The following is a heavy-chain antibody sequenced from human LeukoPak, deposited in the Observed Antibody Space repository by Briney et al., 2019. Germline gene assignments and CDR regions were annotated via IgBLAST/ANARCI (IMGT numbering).Heavy chain of an antibody. V-gene: IGHV3-23*05. CDR2: IWRTGDWT. CDR3: AKDRHDYGDYAFDS. CDR1: GFTFSTAW. Sequence: PGGSLRLSCVASGFTFSTAWMSWLRQAPGKGPEWVAAIWRTGDWTHYVDSVKGRFTISRDNSKNTLYLQMNRLRVADTAIYYCAKDRHDYGDYAFDSWGQGTLVTVSS. J-gene: IGHJ4*02. D-gene: IGHD4-17*01.